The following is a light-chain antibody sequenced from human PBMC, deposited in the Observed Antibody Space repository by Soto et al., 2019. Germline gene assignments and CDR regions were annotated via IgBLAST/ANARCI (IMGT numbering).Light chain of an antibody. Sequence: QSALTQPPSASGSPGQSVTISCTGTSSDIGGYNYVSWYQHHPGKAPRLLIYEVFKRPSGVSNRFSGSKSGNRASLTVSGLQADDEADYYCTSYAGYNNFVFGTGTKVTVL. J-gene: IGLJ1*01. CDR3: TSYAGYNNFV. V-gene: IGLV2-8*01. CDR2: EVF. CDR1: SSDIGGYNY.